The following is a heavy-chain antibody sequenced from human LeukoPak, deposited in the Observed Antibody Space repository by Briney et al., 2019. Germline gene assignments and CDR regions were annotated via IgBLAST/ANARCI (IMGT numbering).Heavy chain of an antibody. V-gene: IGHV3-30*02. CDR1: GFTFSRFG. CDR2: IRYDGSEK. D-gene: IGHD2-15*01. J-gene: IGHJ4*02. CDR3: ARGYCSSGSCYSPAFDY. Sequence: GGSLRLSCAASGFTFSRFGMHWVRQAPGKGLEWVASIRYDGSEKYNVDSVKGRFTISRDNAKNSLYLQMNSLRAEDTALYYCARGYCSSGSCYSPAFDYWGQGTLVTVSS.